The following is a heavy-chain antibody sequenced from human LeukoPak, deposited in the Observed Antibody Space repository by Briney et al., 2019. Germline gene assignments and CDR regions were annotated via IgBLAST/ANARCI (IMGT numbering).Heavy chain of an antibody. CDR1: GYSFTSYW. V-gene: IGHV5-10-1*01. D-gene: IGHD2-15*01. CDR3: ARCPNRRSAGDS. J-gene: IGHJ4*02. Sequence: GESLKVSCKGSGYSFTSYWISWVRQMPGKGLEWMGTIDPGDSYTNYSPSFQGHVTISADKSISTAYLQWSSLKASDTAMYYCARCPNRRSAGDSWGQGTLVTVSS. CDR2: IDPGDSYT.